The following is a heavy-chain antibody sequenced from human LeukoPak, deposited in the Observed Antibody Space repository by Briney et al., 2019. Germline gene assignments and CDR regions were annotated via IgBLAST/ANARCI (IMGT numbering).Heavy chain of an antibody. CDR3: TTVTMVRDYDY. V-gene: IGHV3-15*01. D-gene: IGHD3-10*01. Sequence: KTGGSLRLSCAASGLTVNSNYISWVRQAPGKGLEWVGRIKKKGDGGTTDYAAPVKGRFTISRDDSKNMLYLEMSNLKIEDTAVYYCTTVTMVRDYDYWGQGTLVTVSS. CDR2: IKKKGDGGTT. CDR1: GLTVNSNY. J-gene: IGHJ4*02.